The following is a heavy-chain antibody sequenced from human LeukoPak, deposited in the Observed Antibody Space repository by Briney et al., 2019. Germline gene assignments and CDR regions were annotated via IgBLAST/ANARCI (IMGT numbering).Heavy chain of an antibody. V-gene: IGHV3-49*04. CDR3: TRTYGHYDSRGYIMPRG. D-gene: IGHD3-22*01. CDR2: IRSTVYGGTT. Sequence: GGSLRLSCTASGSTFGYYAINWVSQAPGKGLEWVGFIRSTVYGGTTEYAASVKGRFTISRDDSKSIAYLQMNSLKTEDTAVYYCTRTYGHYDSRGYIMPRGWGPGTLVTVSS. CDR1: GSTFGYYA. J-gene: IGHJ4*03.